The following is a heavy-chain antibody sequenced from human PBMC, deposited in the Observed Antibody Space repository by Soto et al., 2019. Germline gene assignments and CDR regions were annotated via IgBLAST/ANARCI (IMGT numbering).Heavy chain of an antibody. J-gene: IGHJ5*02. CDR3: ARVSGRYYDISPSFNWFDP. Sequence: SETLSLTCTVSGGSISSGGYYWSWIRQHPGKGLEWIGYIYYSGSTYYNPSLKSRVTISVDTSKNQFSLKLGSLTAADTAVYYCARVSGRYYDISPSFNWFDPWGQGTLVTVSS. D-gene: IGHD3-9*01. CDR1: GGSISSGGYY. V-gene: IGHV4-31*03. CDR2: IYYSGST.